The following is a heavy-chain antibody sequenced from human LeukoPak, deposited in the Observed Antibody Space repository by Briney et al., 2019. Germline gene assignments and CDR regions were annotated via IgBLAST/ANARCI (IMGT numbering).Heavy chain of an antibody. Sequence: SVKVSCMASGGTFSSYAISWVRQAPGQGLEWMGRIIPIVGIANYAQKFQGRVTITADKSTSTASMELSSLRSEDTAAYDCARARGPYYYYYYGMDVWGQGTTVTVSS. V-gene: IGHV1-69*04. CDR1: GGTFSSYA. CDR3: ARARGPYYYYYYGMDV. CDR2: IIPIVGIA. J-gene: IGHJ6*02.